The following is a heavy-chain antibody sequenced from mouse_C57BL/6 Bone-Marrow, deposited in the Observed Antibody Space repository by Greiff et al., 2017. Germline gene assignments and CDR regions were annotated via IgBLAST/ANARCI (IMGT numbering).Heavy chain of an antibody. CDR1: GYTFTDYY. J-gene: IGHJ4*01. CDR3: ARDDYENAMDY. CDR2: INPYNGGT. V-gene: IGHV1-19*01. D-gene: IGHD2-4*01. Sequence: DVQLQESGPVLVKPGASVKMSCKASGYTFTDYYMNWVKQSHGKSLEWIGVINPYNGGTSYNQKFKGKATLTVDKSSSTAYMELNSLTSEDSAVYYCARDDYENAMDYWGQGTSVTVSS.